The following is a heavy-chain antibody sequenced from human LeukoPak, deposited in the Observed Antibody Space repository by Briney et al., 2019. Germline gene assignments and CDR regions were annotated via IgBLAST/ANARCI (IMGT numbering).Heavy chain of an antibody. CDR2: ISYDGSNK. CDR3: AKSGWLQGIDY. V-gene: IGHV3-30*04. D-gene: IGHD5-24*01. CDR1: GFTFSSYA. J-gene: IGHJ4*02. Sequence: GGSLRLSCAASGFTFSSYAMHWVRQAPGKGLEWVAVISYDGSNKYYADSVKGRFTISRDNSKNTLYLQMNSLRAEDTAVYYCAKSGWLQGIDYWGQGTLVTVSS.